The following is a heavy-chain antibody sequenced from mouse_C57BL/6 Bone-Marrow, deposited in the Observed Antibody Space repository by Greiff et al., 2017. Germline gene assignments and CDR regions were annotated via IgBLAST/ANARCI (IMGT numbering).Heavy chain of an antibody. D-gene: IGHD2-5*01. J-gene: IGHJ4*01. Sequence: VMLVESGPGLVQPSQSLSITCTVSGFSLTSYGVHWVRQPPGKGLEWLGVIWSGGSTDYNAAFISRLSISKDNSKSQVFFNMNRLQADDTAIYYCAPYSNYPYAMDYWGQGTSVTVSS. CDR3: APYSNYPYAMDY. V-gene: IGHV2-4*01. CDR2: IWSGGST. CDR1: GFSLTSYG.